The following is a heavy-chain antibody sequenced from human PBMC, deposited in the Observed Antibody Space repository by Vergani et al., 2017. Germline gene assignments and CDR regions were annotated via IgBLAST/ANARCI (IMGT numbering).Heavy chain of an antibody. J-gene: IGHJ3*02. V-gene: IGHV1-46*01. CDR2: INPSGGSP. D-gene: IGHD1-14*01. Sequence: QVQLVQSGAEVKKPGASVKVSCKASGYTFTSYYMHWVRQAPGQGLEWMGIINPSGGSPSYAQKFQGRVTMTRDTSTSTVYMELSSLRSEDTAVYYCARAPALSPDAWEAFDIWGQGTTVTVSS. CDR3: ARAPALSPDAWEAFDI. CDR1: GYTFTSYY.